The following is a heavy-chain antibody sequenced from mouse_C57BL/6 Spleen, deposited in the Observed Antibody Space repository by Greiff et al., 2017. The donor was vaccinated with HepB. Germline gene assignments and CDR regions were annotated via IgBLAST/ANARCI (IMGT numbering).Heavy chain of an antibody. CDR2: ISSGSSTI. CDR1: GFTFSDYG. CDR3: ARTDYGSSYDAY. D-gene: IGHD1-1*01. Sequence: EVKLQESGGGLVKPGGSLKLSCAASGFTFSDYGMHWVRQAPEKGLEWVAYISSGSSTIYYADTVKGRFTISRDNAKNTLFLQMTSLRSEDTAMYYCARTDYGSSYDAYWGQGTLVTVSA. V-gene: IGHV5-17*01. J-gene: IGHJ3*01.